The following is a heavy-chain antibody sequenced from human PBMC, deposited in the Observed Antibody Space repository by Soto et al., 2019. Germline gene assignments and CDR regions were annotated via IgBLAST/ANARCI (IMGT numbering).Heavy chain of an antibody. Sequence: QVQLVESGGGVVQPERSLRLSCAASGFTFSSYGMHWVRQAPGKGLEWVAVIWYDGSNKYYADSVKGRFTISRDNSKNTLYLQMNSLRAEDTAVYYCARGVHSSAGAFDIWGQGTMVTVSS. CDR2: IWYDGSNK. J-gene: IGHJ3*02. D-gene: IGHD6-19*01. CDR3: ARGVHSSAGAFDI. V-gene: IGHV3-33*01. CDR1: GFTFSSYG.